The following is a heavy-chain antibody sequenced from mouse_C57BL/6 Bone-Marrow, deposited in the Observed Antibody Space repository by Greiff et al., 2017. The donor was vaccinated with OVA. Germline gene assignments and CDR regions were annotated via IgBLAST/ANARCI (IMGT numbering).Heavy chain of an antibody. CDR2: ISSGSSTI. Sequence: EVQGVESGGGLVKPGGSLKLSCAASGFTFSDYGMHWVRQVPEKGLEWVAYISSGSSTIYYADTVKGRFTISRDNAKNTLFLQMTSLRSEDTAMYYCARHDYSNYYAMDYWGQGTSVTVSS. CDR1: GFTFSDYG. D-gene: IGHD2-5*01. V-gene: IGHV5-17*01. J-gene: IGHJ4*01. CDR3: ARHDYSNYYAMDY.